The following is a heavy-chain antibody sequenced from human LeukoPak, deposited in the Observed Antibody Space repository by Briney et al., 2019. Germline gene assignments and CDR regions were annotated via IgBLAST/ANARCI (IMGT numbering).Heavy chain of an antibody. V-gene: IGHV1-46*01. Sequence: ASVKVSCKASGYTFTSYYMHWVRQAPGQGLEWMGIINPSGGSTSYAQKFQGRVTMTRDMSTSTVYMELSSLRSEDTAVHYCARESLLQRSYYDILTGYYGKPGRGWGPFDYWGQGTLVTVSS. J-gene: IGHJ4*02. CDR3: ARESLLQRSYYDILTGYYGKPGRGWGPFDY. CDR1: GYTFTSYY. CDR2: INPSGGST. D-gene: IGHD3-9*01.